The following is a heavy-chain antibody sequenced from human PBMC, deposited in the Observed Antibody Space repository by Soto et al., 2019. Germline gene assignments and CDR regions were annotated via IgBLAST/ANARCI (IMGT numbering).Heavy chain of an antibody. Sequence: SVKVSCKASGYTFTSYGISWVRRAPGQGLEWMGWISAYNGNTNYAQKLQGRVTMTTDTSTSTAYMELRSLRSDDTAVYYCATRYYYDSSATGALGYWGQGTLVTVSS. CDR2: ISAYNGNT. D-gene: IGHD3-22*01. V-gene: IGHV1-18*04. J-gene: IGHJ4*02. CDR1: GYTFTSYG. CDR3: ATRYYYDSSATGALGY.